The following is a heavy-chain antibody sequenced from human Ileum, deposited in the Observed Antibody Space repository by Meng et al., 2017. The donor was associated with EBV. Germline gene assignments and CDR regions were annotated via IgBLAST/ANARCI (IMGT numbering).Heavy chain of an antibody. CDR1: GYSISTTNW. CDR3: ARNSESGSYIDY. CDR2: IYYSGTT. J-gene: IGHJ4*02. Sequence: QVQLQESGPGLVTPSDPLSLPCAVSGYSISTTNWWGWIRQPPGKGLEWIGHIYYSGTTYNNPSLKSRVTMSIDPSKNQFSLKLSSVTAVDTAVYYCARNSESGSYIDYWGLGTLVTVSS. D-gene: IGHD1-26*01. V-gene: IGHV4-28*01.